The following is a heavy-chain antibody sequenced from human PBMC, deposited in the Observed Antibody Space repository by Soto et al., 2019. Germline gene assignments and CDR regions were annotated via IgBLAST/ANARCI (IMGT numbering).Heavy chain of an antibody. CDR3: GRGRSGQLVVFY. D-gene: IGHD1-26*01. CDR2: IGPESGAT. V-gene: IGHV1-2*02. CDR1: GYTFTGHY. J-gene: IGHJ4*02. Sequence: QVQLVQSGAEVKKPGASVTVSCKTSGYTFTGHYIHWVRQAPEQGPEWVGEIGPESGATRYAQKLQGRVTMTRDMSTTTVYMELNNLSPDDTAVYYCGRGRSGQLVVFYWGQGTPVTVSS.